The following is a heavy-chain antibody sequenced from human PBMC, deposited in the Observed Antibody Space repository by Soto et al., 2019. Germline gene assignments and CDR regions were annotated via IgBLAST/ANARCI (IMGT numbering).Heavy chain of an antibody. J-gene: IGHJ5*02. CDR3: ARAISP. Sequence: QVQLQQSRPGLVTPSQTLSLTCTVSGGSISSDGYYWNWIRQHPGKGLEWIGYIHYSGITYYNPSLKSRVTTPVHTSKTPFSLKLSSLSAADTAVYYCARAISPWGQGTLVTVSS. D-gene: IGHD3-3*01. V-gene: IGHV4-31*03. CDR2: IHYSGIT. CDR1: GGSISSDGYY.